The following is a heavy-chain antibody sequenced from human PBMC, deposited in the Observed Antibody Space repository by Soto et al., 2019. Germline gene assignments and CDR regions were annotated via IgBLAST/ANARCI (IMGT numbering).Heavy chain of an antibody. CDR2: IYYSGST. CDR3: ASHVYSNYPIGP. Sequence: SETLSLTCTVSGGSISSGDYYWSWLRQPPGKGLEWIGYIYYSGSTNYNPSLKSRVTISVDTSKNQFSLKLSSVTAADTAVYYCASHVYSNYPIGPWGQGTLVTVSS. J-gene: IGHJ5*02. D-gene: IGHD4-4*01. CDR1: GGSISSGDYY. V-gene: IGHV4-30-4*01.